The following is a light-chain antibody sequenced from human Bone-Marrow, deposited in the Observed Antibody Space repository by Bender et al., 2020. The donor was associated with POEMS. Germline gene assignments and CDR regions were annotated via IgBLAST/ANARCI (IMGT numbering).Light chain of an antibody. CDR1: SSDVGGYNY. CDR3: SSYAGSGSYV. CDR2: DVS. V-gene: IGLV2-14*01. Sequence: QSALTQPASVSGSPGQSITISCTGTSSDVGGYNYVSWYQLHPGKAPKLMIYDVSDRPSGVSDRFSGSKSGNTASLTISGLQAEDEADYYCSSYAGSGSYVFGTGTKVIVL. J-gene: IGLJ1*01.